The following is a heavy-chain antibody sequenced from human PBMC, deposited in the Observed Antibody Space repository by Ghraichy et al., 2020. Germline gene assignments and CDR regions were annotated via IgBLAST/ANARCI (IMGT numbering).Heavy chain of an antibody. Sequence: GESLNISCAASGFTFSDFWMHWVRRAPGKGLVWVSRIRGDGSATNYADSVKGRFTISRDNAKNTLYLQMNNLRAEDTGVYYCGRDVHDAAADSWGQGTLVTVSS. CDR3: GRDVHDAAADS. CDR2: IRGDGSAT. V-gene: IGHV3-74*01. J-gene: IGHJ4*02. D-gene: IGHD6-13*01. CDR1: GFTFSDFW.